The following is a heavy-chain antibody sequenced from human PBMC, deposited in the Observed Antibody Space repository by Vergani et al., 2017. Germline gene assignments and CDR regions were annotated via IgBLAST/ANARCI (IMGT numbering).Heavy chain of an antibody. CDR1: GGSFSGYY. J-gene: IGHJ4*02. D-gene: IGHD5-24*01. V-gene: IGHV4-34*01. CDR2: INHSGST. Sequence: QVQLQQWGAGLLKPSETLSLTCAVYGGSFSGYYWSWIRQPPGKGLEWIGEINHSGSTNYNPSLKSRVTISVDTSKNQFSLKLSSVTAADTAVYYCARGRGHPGLDYWCQGTLVTVSS. CDR3: ARGRGHPGLDY.